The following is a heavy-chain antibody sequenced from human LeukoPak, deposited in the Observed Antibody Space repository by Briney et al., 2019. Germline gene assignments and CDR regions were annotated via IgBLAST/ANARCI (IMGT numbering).Heavy chain of an antibody. CDR1: GGSISSSSYY. V-gene: IGHV4-39*01. Sequence: SETLSLTCTVSGGSISSSSYYWGWIRQPPGKGLEWIGSIYYTGNTFYSPSLKSRVTISVDTSKNQFSLRLSSVTATDTAVYYCASQDIVVVPAAFDYWGQGTLVTVSS. CDR2: IYYTGNT. J-gene: IGHJ4*02. CDR3: ASQDIVVVPAAFDY. D-gene: IGHD2-2*01.